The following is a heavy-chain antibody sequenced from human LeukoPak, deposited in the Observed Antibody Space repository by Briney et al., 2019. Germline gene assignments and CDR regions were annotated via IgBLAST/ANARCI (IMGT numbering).Heavy chain of an antibody. Sequence: GESLKISCKASGYSFTSYWIGWVRQMPGKGLEWMGIIYPGDADTEYSPSFEGQVTISADTSTSTAYLQWSSLKASDTAMYYCARAVYSIEKAPFGYWGQGTLVTVSS. CDR2: IYPGDADT. CDR3: ARAVYSIEKAPFGY. D-gene: IGHD6-13*01. V-gene: IGHV5-51*01. J-gene: IGHJ4*02. CDR1: GYSFTSYW.